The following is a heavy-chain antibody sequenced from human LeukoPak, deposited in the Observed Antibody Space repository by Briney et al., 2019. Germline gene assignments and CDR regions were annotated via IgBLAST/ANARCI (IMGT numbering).Heavy chain of an antibody. CDR2: IYYSGST. J-gene: IGHJ4*02. CDR1: GGSISSYY. Sequence: SETLSLTCTVSGGSISSYYWSWIRQPPGKGLEWIGYIYYSGSTNYNPSLESRVTISVDTSKNQFSLKLSSVTAADTAVYYCAREVPAGIDYWGQGTLVTVSS. CDR3: AREVPAGIDY. V-gene: IGHV4-59*01.